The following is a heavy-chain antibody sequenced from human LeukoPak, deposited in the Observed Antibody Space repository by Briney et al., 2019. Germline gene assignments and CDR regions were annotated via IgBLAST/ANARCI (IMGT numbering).Heavy chain of an antibody. J-gene: IGHJ5*02. CDR2: ISWNSGSI. Sequence: PGGSLRLSCAASGFTFSSYAMHWVRQAPGKGLEWVSGISWNSGSIGYADSVKGRFTISRDNAKNSLYLQMNSLRAEDTALYYCAKDMGSRYYYDSSGFDPWGQGTLVTVSS. V-gene: IGHV3-9*01. CDR1: GFTFSSYA. CDR3: AKDMGSRYYYDSSGFDP. D-gene: IGHD3-22*01.